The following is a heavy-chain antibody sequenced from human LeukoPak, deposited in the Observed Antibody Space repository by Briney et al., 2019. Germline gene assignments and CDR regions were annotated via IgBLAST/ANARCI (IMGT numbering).Heavy chain of an antibody. CDR3: ARAGYLDYYYYYMDV. CDR2: IREDGNEK. J-gene: IGHJ6*03. Sequence: PGGSLRLSCAATGFTFRKHWMSWVRQTVGKGLECVAKIREDGNEKHYVDSVKGRFTISRDNAKNSLYLQMNSLRAEDTALYYCARAGYLDYYYYYMDVWGKGTTVTVSS. D-gene: IGHD1-26*01. V-gene: IGHV3-7*03. CDR1: GFTFRKHW.